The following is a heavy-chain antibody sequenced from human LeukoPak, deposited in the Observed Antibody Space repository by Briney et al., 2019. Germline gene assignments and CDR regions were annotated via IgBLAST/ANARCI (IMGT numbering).Heavy chain of an antibody. CDR3: ARLKNWFDP. CDR2: IYYSGST. Sequence: PSETLSLTRTVSGGSISSYYWSWIRQPPGKGLEWIGYIYYSGSTNYNPSLKSRVTISVDTSKNQFSLKLSSVTAADTAVYYCARLKNWFDPWGQGTLVTVSS. J-gene: IGHJ5*02. V-gene: IGHV4-59*01. CDR1: GGSISSYY.